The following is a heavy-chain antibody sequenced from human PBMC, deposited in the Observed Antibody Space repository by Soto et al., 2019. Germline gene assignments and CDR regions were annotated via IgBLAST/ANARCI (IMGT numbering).Heavy chain of an antibody. CDR1: GYTFTSYA. D-gene: IGHD6-13*01. Sequence: ASVKVSCKASGYTFTSYAVHWVRQAPGQRLEWMGWINAGNGNTKYSQKFQGRVTITRDTSASTAYMELSSLRSEDTAVYYCARYKQMVRGAFDTPGQGTMVTV. J-gene: IGHJ3*02. V-gene: IGHV1-3*01. CDR2: INAGNGNT. CDR3: ARYKQMVRGAFDT.